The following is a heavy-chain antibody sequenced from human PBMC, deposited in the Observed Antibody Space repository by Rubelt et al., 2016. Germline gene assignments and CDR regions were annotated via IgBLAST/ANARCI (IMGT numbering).Heavy chain of an antibody. J-gene: IGHJ4*02. CDR1: GGSFSGYY. Sequence: QVQLQQWGAGLLKPSETLSLTCAVYGGSFSGYYWSWIRQPPGKGLEWIGEINHSGSTNYNPSLRSGVTISVETSKNQFSRKRSSVTAADTAVYDCARGRGYGGIYFDYWGQGTLVTVSS. V-gene: IGHV4-34*01. CDR3: ARGRGYGGIYFDY. CDR2: INHSGST. D-gene: IGHD4-23*01.